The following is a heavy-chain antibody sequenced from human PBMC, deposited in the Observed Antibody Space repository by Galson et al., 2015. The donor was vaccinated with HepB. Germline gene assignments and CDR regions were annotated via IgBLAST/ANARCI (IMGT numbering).Heavy chain of an antibody. CDR2: IKKKSDGGTK. J-gene: IGHJ4*02. CDR3: TTFLEMTTVQY. CDR1: GFTFRNAW. D-gene: IGHD4-11*01. V-gene: IGHV3-15*01. Sequence: SLRLSCAASGFTFRNAWMSWVRQAPGKGLEWVGRIKKKSDGGTKDYAAPVKGRFTISRDDSKNTLYLEMNSLKTEDTALYYCTTFLEMTTVQYWVQGTLVTVSS.